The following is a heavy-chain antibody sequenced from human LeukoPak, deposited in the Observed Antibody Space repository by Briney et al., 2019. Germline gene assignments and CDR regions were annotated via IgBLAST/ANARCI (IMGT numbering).Heavy chain of an antibody. V-gene: IGHV3-9*01. CDR1: GFTFDDYV. CDR2: ITWNSDTI. D-gene: IGHD4-11*01. CDR3: ARSPDYPGY. J-gene: IGHJ4*02. Sequence: PGGSLRLSCAASGFTFDDYVMHWVRQAPGKGLEWVSGITWNSDTIAYADSVKGRFTISRDNAKNSLYLQMNSLRAEDTAVYYCARSPDYPGYWGQGTLVTVSS.